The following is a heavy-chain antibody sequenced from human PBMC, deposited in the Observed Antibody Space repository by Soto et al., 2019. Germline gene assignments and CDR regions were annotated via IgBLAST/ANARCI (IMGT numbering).Heavy chain of an antibody. J-gene: IGHJ4*02. V-gene: IGHV1-69*12. CDR3: ARCPGTRGTTCSY. CDR1: GSTFNTYV. D-gene: IGHD1-7*01. CDR2: IIPIFGTA. Sequence: QVQLVQSGAEVKKPGSSVKVSCKTSGSTFNTYVINWVRQAPGQGLEWMGGIIPIFGTANYAQNFQGRVTITADESTTTVYMELSSLRSEDTAMYYCARCPGTRGTTCSYWGQGTLVTVSS.